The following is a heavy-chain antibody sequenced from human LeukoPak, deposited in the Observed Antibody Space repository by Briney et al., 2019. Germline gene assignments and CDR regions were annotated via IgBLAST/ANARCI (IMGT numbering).Heavy chain of an antibody. CDR1: GFTFSSYW. CDR2: INHNGNVN. CDR3: GRGGGLDV. Sequence: GGSLRLSCAASGFTFSSYWMNWARQAPGKGLEWVASINHNGNVNYYVDSVKGRFTISGDNAKNSLYLQMSNLRAEDTAVYFCGRGGGLDVWGQGATVTVSS. V-gene: IGHV3-7*03. D-gene: IGHD3-16*01. J-gene: IGHJ6*02.